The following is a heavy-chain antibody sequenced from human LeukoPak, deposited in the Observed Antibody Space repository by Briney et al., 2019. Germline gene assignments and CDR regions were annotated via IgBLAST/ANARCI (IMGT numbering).Heavy chain of an antibody. CDR1: GGTFNNSA. Sequence: SVKVSCKTSGGTFNNSAISWVRQAPGQGLEWLGGIMPLFGTAGYAQKFQGRVTITKDESTRTVYLELTSLTSDDAAVYYCARDVHGDYGSGWFDPWGQGTLVTVSS. CDR3: ARDVHGDYGSGWFDP. D-gene: IGHD4-17*01. CDR2: IMPLFGTA. V-gene: IGHV1-69*05. J-gene: IGHJ5*02.